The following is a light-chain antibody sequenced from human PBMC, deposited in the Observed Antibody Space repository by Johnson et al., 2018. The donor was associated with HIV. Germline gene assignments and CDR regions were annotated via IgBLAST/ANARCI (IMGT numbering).Light chain of an antibody. J-gene: IGLJ1*01. CDR2: ENN. CDR1: SSNIGNNY. Sequence: QSVLTQPPSVSAAPGQKVTISCSGSSSNIGNNYVSWYQQLPGTAPKLLIYENNKRPSGIPDRFSGSKSGTSATLGITGLQTGDEADYYCGTWDNSLNTGAVFGSATKVTVL. V-gene: IGLV1-51*02. CDR3: GTWDNSLNTGAV.